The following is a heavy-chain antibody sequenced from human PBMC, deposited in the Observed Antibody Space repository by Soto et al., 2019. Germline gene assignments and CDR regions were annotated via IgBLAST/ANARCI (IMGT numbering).Heavy chain of an antibody. CDR2: LIPIFGTA. D-gene: IGHD2-15*01. CDR1: GGTFSRYA. V-gene: IGHV1-69*05. CDR3: ARSDLSGSAPGYCSGGSGYDYYYGMDV. Sequence: QVQLVQAWAEVQKPGSSVKVSCKASGGTFSRYAISWVLQAPGQGLEWMGGLIPIFGTANYAQKFQGRFKITPDAPTSTAYMGLSSLRSGDTAVYYCARSDLSGSAPGYCSGGSGYDYYYGMDVWGQGTTGTVSS. J-gene: IGHJ6*02.